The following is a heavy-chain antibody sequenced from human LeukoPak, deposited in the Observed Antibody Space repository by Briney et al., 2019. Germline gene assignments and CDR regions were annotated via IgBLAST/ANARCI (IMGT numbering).Heavy chain of an antibody. CDR3: ASVRGYRSGWYASGFDP. CDR2: IYYSGST. CDR1: GGSITSSSYY. Sequence: TSETLSLTCTVSGGSITSSSYYWGWIRQPPGKGSEWIGSIYYSGSTNYNPSLKSRVTISLDTSKNQFSLKLTSVTAADTAVYYCASVRGYRSGWYASGFDPWGQGTLVIVSS. D-gene: IGHD6-19*01. V-gene: IGHV4-39*07. J-gene: IGHJ5*02.